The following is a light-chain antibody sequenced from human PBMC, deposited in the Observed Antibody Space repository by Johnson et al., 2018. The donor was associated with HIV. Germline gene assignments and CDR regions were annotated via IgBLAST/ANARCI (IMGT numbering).Light chain of an antibody. CDR2: DTY. CDR3: GTWHNSLSTGGV. CDR1: SSNIGNNY. Sequence: QSVLTQPPSVSAAPGQKVTISCSGSSSNIGNNYVSWYQQLPGTAPKLLIYDTYKRPSGIPDRFSGSKSGTSATLGITGLQTGDEADYYWGTWHNSLSTGGVFGTGTKVTVL. J-gene: IGLJ1*01. V-gene: IGLV1-51*01.